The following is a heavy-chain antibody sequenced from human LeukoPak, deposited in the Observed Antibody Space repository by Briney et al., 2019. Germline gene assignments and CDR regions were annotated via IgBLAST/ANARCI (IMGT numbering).Heavy chain of an antibody. CDR1: GYTLTGYY. J-gene: IGHJ5*01. CDR2: INPNSGGT. Sequence: ASVKVSCKASGYTLTGYYMHEVRQAPGQGLEWMGLINPNSGGTNDGQRFQDRVAMTRDTSISTADMDQSRLRSDVTTVKYGARDAYDCTSRSCYSWNWFDYWGQGTLVTVSS. CDR3: ARDAYDCTSRSCYSWNWFDY. V-gene: IGHV1-2*02. D-gene: IGHD2-2*02.